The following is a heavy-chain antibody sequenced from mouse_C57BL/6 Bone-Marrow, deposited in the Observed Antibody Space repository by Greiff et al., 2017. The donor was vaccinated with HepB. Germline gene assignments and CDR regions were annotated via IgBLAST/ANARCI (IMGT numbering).Heavy chain of an antibody. CDR1: GYTFTSYW. D-gene: IGHD1-1*01. CDR3: ARPYYGSSWFAY. CDR2: IHPNSGST. V-gene: IGHV1-64*01. Sequence: VQLQQPGAELVKPGASVKLSCKASGYTFTSYWMHWVKQRPGQGLEWIGMIHPNSGSTNYNEKFKSKATLTVDKSSSTAYRQRSSLTSEDSAVYYCARPYYGSSWFAYWGQGTLVTVSA. J-gene: IGHJ3*01.